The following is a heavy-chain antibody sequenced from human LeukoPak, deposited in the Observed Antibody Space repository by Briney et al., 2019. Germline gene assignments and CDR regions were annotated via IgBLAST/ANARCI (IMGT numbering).Heavy chain of an antibody. V-gene: IGHV3-7*01. CDR1: GFTFSSSA. CDR2: IKQDGSEK. J-gene: IGHJ6*02. D-gene: IGHD3-3*02. Sequence: GGSLRLSCAASGFTFSSSAMSWVRQAPGKGLEWVANIKQDGSEKYYVDSVKGRFTISRDNAQNSLYLQMNSLRAEDTAVYYCIRSMDVWGQGTTVTVSS. CDR3: IRSMDV.